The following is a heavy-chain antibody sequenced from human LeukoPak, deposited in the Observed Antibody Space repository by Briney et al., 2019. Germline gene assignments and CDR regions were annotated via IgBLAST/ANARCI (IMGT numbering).Heavy chain of an antibody. CDR1: GFTFSSYG. CDR2: ISYDGSNK. CDR3: AKGAAHDAFDI. V-gene: IGHV3-30*18. Sequence: GGSLRLSCAASGFTFSSYGMPWVRQAPGKGLEWVAVISYDGSNKYYADSVKGRFTISRDNSKNTLYLQMNSLRAEDTAVYYCAKGAAHDAFDIWGQGTMVTVSS. D-gene: IGHD6-6*01. J-gene: IGHJ3*02.